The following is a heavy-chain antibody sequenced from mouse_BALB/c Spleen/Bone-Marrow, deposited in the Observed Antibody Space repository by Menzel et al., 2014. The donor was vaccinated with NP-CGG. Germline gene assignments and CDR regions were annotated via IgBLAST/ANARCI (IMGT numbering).Heavy chain of an antibody. Sequence: EVQLQQSGAELVKPGASVKLSCTASGFNIKDTYMHWGKQRPEQGLERIGRIDPANGNTKYDPKFQGKATITADPSSTTAFLQLSSLTSEYAAVYYFARWEYYAMDYWGQGTSVTVSS. V-gene: IGHV14-3*02. D-gene: IGHD4-1*01. CDR2: IDPANGNT. CDR3: ARWEYYAMDY. CDR1: GFNIKDTY. J-gene: IGHJ4*01.